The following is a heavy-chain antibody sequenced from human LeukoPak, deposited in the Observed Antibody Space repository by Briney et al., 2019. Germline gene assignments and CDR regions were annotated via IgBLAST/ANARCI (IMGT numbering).Heavy chain of an antibody. CDR2: ISGSGGST. J-gene: IGHJ4*02. V-gene: IGHV3-23*01. D-gene: IGHD3-16*02. Sequence: GGSLRLSCAASGFTFSSYAMSWVRQAPGKGLEWVSAISGSGGSTYYADSVKGRFTISRDNSKNTLYLQMNSLRAEDTAVYYCAKSGDYVWGSYREDFDYWGQGTLVTVSS. CDR1: GFTFSSYA. CDR3: AKSGDYVWGSYREDFDY.